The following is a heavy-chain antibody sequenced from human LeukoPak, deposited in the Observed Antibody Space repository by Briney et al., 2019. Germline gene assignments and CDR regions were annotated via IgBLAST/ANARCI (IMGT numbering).Heavy chain of an antibody. J-gene: IGHJ4*02. CDR3: ARDSIMTNRYYFDY. Sequence: EASVKVSCKASGGTFSSYVISWVRQAPGQGLEWMGRIIPIFGIANYAQKFQGRVTITADKSTSTAYMELSSLRSEDTAVYYCARDSIMTNRYYFDYWGQGTLVTVSS. V-gene: IGHV1-69*04. CDR2: IIPIFGIA. CDR1: GGTFSSYV. D-gene: IGHD1-14*01.